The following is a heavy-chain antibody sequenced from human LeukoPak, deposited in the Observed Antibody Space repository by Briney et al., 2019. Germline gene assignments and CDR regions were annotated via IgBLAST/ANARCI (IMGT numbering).Heavy chain of an antibody. V-gene: IGHV3-13*01. CDR1: GFTFSDYD. CDR3: ARVAKERVGGVYYFDY. Sequence: GGSLRLSCAASGFTFSDYDMHWVRQPTGKGLEWVAANGTAGDTYYTGSVKGRFTISRENAKNSLYLQMNSLRAGDTAVYYCARVAKERVGGVYYFDYWGQGTLVTVSS. CDR2: NGTAGDT. J-gene: IGHJ4*02. D-gene: IGHD1-1*01.